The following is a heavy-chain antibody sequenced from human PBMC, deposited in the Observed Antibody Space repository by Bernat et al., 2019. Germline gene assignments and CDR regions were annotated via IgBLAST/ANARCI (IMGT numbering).Heavy chain of an antibody. CDR3: AEIVKTAMVTEYLFDY. D-gene: IGHD5-18*01. CDR2: ISYDGSNK. V-gene: IGHV3-30-3*01. J-gene: IGHJ4*02. Sequence: QVQLVESGGGVVQPGRSLRLSCAASGFTFSSYAMHWVRQAPGKGLEWVAVISYDGSNKYYADSVKGRFTISRDNSKNTLYLQMNSLRAEDTAVYYWAEIVKTAMVTEYLFDYWGQGTLVTVSS. CDR1: GFTFSSYA.